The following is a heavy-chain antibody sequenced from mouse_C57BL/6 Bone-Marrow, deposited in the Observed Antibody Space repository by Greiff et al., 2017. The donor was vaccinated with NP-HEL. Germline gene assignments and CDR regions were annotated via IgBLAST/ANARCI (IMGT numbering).Heavy chain of an antibody. CDR1: GFTFSSYG. Sequence: EVQVVESGGDLVKPGGSLKLSCAASGFTFSSYGMSWVRQTPDKRLEWVATISSGGSYTYYPDSVKGRFTISRDNAKNTLYLQMSSLKSEDTAMYYCARQWGYYYAMDYWGQGTSVTVSS. V-gene: IGHV5-6*01. CDR2: ISSGGSYT. CDR3: ARQWGYYYAMDY. J-gene: IGHJ4*01.